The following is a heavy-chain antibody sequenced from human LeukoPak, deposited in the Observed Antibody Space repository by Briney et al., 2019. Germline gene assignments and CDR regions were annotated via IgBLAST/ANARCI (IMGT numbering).Heavy chain of an antibody. J-gene: IGHJ3*01. CDR3: ARQIGARAFDV. D-gene: IGHD3-16*01. CDR2: IYPSGHT. Sequence: PSETLSLTCAVSGGSIDSDYWSWIRQPAGKGLEWIGRIYPSGHTTYNPSLTSRVTMSADTSKMQFSLNLNSVTAADTALYYCARQIGARAFDVWGQGTVVTVSS. CDR1: GGSIDSDY. V-gene: IGHV4-4*07.